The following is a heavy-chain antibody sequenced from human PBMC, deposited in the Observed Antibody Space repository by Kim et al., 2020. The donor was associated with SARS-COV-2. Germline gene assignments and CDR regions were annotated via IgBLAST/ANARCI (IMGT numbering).Heavy chain of an antibody. CDR2: IYYSGTT. Sequence: SETLSLTCTVSGASIGSGGDNWSWVRQRPREGLEWIGYIYYSGTTYYNPSLKSRATISVDTSKNQFSLELSSVTAADTAGYYCARDLKDYDRSGYTLYY. CDR3: ARDLKDYDRSGYTLYY. CDR1: GASIGSGGDN. J-gene: IGHJ6*01. D-gene: IGHD3-22*01. V-gene: IGHV4-31*03.